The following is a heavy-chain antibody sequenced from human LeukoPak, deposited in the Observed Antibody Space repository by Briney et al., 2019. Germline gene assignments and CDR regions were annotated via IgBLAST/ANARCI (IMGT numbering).Heavy chain of an antibody. Sequence: GGSLRLSCAASGFTFSSYWMSWVRQAPGKGLEWVANIKQDGSEKYYVDSVKGRFTISRDNAKNSLCLQMNSLRAEDTAVYYCARGTADGYLDYWGQGTLVTVSS. CDR2: IKQDGSEK. J-gene: IGHJ4*02. D-gene: IGHD5-24*01. V-gene: IGHV3-7*01. CDR1: GFTFSSYW. CDR3: ARGTADGYLDY.